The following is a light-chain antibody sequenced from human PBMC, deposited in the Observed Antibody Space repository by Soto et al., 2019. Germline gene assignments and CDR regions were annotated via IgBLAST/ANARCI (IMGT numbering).Light chain of an antibody. J-gene: IGKJ4*01. CDR1: QRVLYSSNNENY. CDR2: WAS. Sequence: DIVMTQSPDSLAVSLGERATINCKSSQRVLYSSNNENYLAWYQQKPGQPPKLLLYWASTRDSGVPDRFSGSGSGTDFTLTISSLQAADVAVYYCQQYDSIPLTFGGGTKVDIE. V-gene: IGKV4-1*01. CDR3: QQYDSIPLT.